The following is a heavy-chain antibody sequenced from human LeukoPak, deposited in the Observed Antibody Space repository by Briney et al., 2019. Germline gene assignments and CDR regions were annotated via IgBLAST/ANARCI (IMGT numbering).Heavy chain of an antibody. CDR1: DGSFSGYY. Sequence: PSETLSLTCAVYDGSFSGYYWSLIRQPPGKGLEWIGEINHSGSTNYNPSLKSRVTISVDTSKNQFSLKLSSVTAADTAVYYCARDRLVPAASFDYWGQGTLVTVSS. D-gene: IGHD2-2*01. V-gene: IGHV4-34*01. CDR2: INHSGST. J-gene: IGHJ4*02. CDR3: ARDRLVPAASFDY.